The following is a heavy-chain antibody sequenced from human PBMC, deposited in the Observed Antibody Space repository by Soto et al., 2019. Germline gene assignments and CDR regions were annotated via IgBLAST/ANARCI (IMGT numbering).Heavy chain of an antibody. D-gene: IGHD3-10*01. V-gene: IGHV4-39*01. CDR3: ARHFVAVVIKGWGY. CDR2: TYFNGSA. CDR1: GGSIDRSNYY. J-gene: IGHJ4*02. Sequence: SETLSLTCNVSGGSIDRSNYYWDWLRQPPGKGLEWIGTTYFNGSAYYNPSLRSRVSMSVDTFKNQFSLKLISVTAADTAVYYCARHFVAVVIKGWGYWGQGKLVTVSS.